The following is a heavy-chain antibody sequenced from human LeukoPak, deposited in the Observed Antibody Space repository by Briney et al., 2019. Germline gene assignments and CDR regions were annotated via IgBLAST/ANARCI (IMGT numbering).Heavy chain of an antibody. J-gene: IGHJ6*02. V-gene: IGHV4-39*01. CDR3: ARLSITTNYGMDV. CDR1: GGSISSSSYS. D-gene: IGHD3-3*01. CDR2: IYYSGST. Sequence: PSETLSLTCTVSGGSISSSSYSWGWIRQPPGKGLEWIGSIYYSGSTYYNPSLKSRVTISVDTSKNQFSLKLSSVTAADTAVYYCARLSITTNYGMDVWGQGTTVTVSS.